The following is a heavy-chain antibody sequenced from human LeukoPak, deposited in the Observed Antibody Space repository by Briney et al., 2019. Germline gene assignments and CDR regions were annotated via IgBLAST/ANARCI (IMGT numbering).Heavy chain of an antibody. CDR2: IYNGVPT. D-gene: IGHD6-19*01. Sequence: PSETLSLTCTTSGVSISRFYWSWVRQPLGKGLEWIANIYNGVPTFFNPSLKSRATISVDTSKGQFSLQLASVTAADTAVYYCVQTTGWPGFDYWGQGILVTVSS. V-gene: IGHV4-4*09. J-gene: IGHJ4*02. CDR3: VQTTGWPGFDY. CDR1: GVSISRFY.